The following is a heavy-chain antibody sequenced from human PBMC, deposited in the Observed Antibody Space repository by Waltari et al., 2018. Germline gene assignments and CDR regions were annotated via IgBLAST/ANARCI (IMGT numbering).Heavy chain of an antibody. J-gene: IGHJ4*02. D-gene: IGHD3-16*01. CDR1: GSRVPSNSAA. CDR3: ASTEPGGLFNS. V-gene: IGHV6-1*01. CDR2: TYYRSKWYN. Sequence: QVQLQQSGPGLVKASQNLSLTCPSSGSRVPSNSAACTWIRPSPSRGLEWLGRTYYRSKWYNDYAVSVKSRITINPDTSKNQFSLQLNSVTPEDTAVYYCASTEPGGLFNSWGQGTLVTVSS.